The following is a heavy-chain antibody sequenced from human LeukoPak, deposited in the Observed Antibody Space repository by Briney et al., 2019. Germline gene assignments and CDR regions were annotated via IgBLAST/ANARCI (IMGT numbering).Heavy chain of an antibody. D-gene: IGHD3-3*02. CDR1: GYTFTGYY. J-gene: IGHJ5*02. CDR3: ARVKGGGISIDP. V-gene: IGHV1-2*02. CDR2: INPNSGGT. Sequence: ASVTVSFKASGYTFTGYYMHWVRQAPGQGLEWMGWINPNSGGTNYAQKFQGRVTMTRDTSISTAYMELSRLRSDDTAVYYCARVKGGGISIDPWGQGTLVTVSS.